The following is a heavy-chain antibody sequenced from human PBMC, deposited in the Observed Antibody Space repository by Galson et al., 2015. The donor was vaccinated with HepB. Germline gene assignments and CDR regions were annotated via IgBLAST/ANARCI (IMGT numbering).Heavy chain of an antibody. Sequence: SLRLSCAASGFTFSSYGMHWVRQAPGKGLEWVAVISYDGSNKYYADSVKGRFTISRDNSKNTLYLQMNSLRAEDTAVYYCAKGNRGFGYYYYGMDVWGQGTTVTVSS. D-gene: IGHD3-16*01. CDR2: ISYDGSNK. CDR3: AKGNRGFGYYYYGMDV. V-gene: IGHV3-30*18. J-gene: IGHJ6*02. CDR1: GFTFSSYG.